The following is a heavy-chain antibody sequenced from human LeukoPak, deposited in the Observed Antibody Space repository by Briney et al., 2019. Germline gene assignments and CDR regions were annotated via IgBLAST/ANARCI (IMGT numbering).Heavy chain of an antibody. CDR2: IYYSGST. J-gene: IGHJ4*02. Sequence: SETLSLTCTVSGGSISSYYWSWIRQPPGKGLEWIGYIYYSGSTNYNPSLKSRVTISVDTSKNQFSLKLSSVTAADTAVYYCARGRYYYDSSVDFDYWGQGTLVTVSS. D-gene: IGHD3-22*01. CDR1: GGSISSYY. V-gene: IGHV4-59*01. CDR3: ARGRYYYDSSVDFDY.